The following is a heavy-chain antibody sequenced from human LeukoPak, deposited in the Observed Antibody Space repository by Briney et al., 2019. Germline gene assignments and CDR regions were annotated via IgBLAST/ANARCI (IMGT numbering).Heavy chain of an antibody. J-gene: IGHJ6*02. V-gene: IGHV3-30*18. D-gene: IGHD6-6*01. CDR2: ISYDGSNK. Sequence: GGSLRLSCAASGFTFSSYGMHWVRQAPGKGLEWVAVISYDGSNKYCADSVKGRFTISRDNSKNTLYLQMNSLRAEDTAVYYCAKDPGSSSSGGYYYGMDVWGQGTTVTVSS. CDR3: AKDPGSSSSGGYYYGMDV. CDR1: GFTFSSYG.